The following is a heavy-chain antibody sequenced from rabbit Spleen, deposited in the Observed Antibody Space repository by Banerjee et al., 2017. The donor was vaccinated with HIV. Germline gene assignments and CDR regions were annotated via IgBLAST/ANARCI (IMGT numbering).Heavy chain of an antibody. CDR3: ARDGAGGSYFDL. V-gene: IGHV1S7*01. CDR1: GFDFSSYY. J-gene: IGHJ4*01. Sequence: QLKESGGGLVQPGGSLTLSCKASGFDFSSYYMNWVRQAPGKGLEWIGYIDPVFGITYYANWVNGRFSISRENAQNTVFLQMTSLTAADTATYFCARDGAGGSYFDLWGQGTLVTVS. CDR2: IDPVFGIT. D-gene: IGHD8-1*01.